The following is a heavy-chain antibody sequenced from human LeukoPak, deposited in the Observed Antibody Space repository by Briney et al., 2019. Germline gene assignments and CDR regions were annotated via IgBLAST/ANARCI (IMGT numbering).Heavy chain of an antibody. Sequence: SETLSLTCAVYGGSFSGYYWSWIRQPPGKGLEWIGEINHSGSTNYNPSLKSRVTISVDTSKNQFSLKLSSVTAADTAVYYCARHKPTYHYGSGSYDYWGQGTLVTVSS. CDR2: INHSGST. CDR1: GGSFSGYY. J-gene: IGHJ4*02. D-gene: IGHD3-10*01. CDR3: ARHKPTYHYGSGSYDY. V-gene: IGHV4-34*01.